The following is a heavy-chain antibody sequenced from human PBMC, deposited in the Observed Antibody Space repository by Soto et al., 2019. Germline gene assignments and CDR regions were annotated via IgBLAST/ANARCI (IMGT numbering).Heavy chain of an antibody. Sequence: GGSLRLSCAASGFTFSSYWMSWVRQAPGKGLEWVANIKQDGSEKYYVDSVKGRSTISRDNAKNSLYLQMNSLRAEDTAAYYCARGRGEHVLRYFDWLSDDAFDIWGQGTMVTVSS. CDR2: IKQDGSEK. V-gene: IGHV3-7*05. CDR3: ARGRGEHVLRYFDWLSDDAFDI. J-gene: IGHJ3*02. CDR1: GFTFSSYW. D-gene: IGHD3-9*01.